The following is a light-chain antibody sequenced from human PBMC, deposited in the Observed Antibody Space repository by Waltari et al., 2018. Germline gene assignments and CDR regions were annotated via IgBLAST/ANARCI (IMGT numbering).Light chain of an antibody. Sequence: EIVLTQSPVTLSLSPGERATLSCRASQSVSSSYLAWYQQKPGQAPRLLIYGASSRATGIPDMFSGSGSGTDFTLTISRLDPEDVAVYYCQQYGSSLWTFGQGTKVEIK. V-gene: IGKV3-20*01. CDR1: QSVSSSY. CDR3: QQYGSSLWT. J-gene: IGKJ1*01. CDR2: GAS.